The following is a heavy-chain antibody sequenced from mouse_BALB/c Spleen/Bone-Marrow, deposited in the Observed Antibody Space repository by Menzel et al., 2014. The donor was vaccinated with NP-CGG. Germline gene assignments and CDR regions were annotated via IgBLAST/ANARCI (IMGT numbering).Heavy chain of an antibody. CDR2: IYPSDSYT. V-gene: IGHV1-69*02. CDR1: GYTFTSYW. J-gene: IGHJ3*01. D-gene: IGHD2-3*01. Sequence: QVQLQQPGAELVRPGASVKLSCKASGYTFTSYWINWVKQRPGLGLEWIGNIYPSDSYTNYNQKFKDKATLTVDKSSSTAYMQLSSPTSEDSAVYYCTRDDGSPFAYWGQGTLVTVSA. CDR3: TRDDGSPFAY.